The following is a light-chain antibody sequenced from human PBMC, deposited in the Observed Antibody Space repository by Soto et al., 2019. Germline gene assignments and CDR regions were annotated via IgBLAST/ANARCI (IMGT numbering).Light chain of an antibody. V-gene: IGLV1-44*01. J-gene: IGLJ1*01. CDR3: AAWDDSLNGLYV. CDR2: SSN. Sequence: QSVLTQPPSASGTPGQSVTISCSGSSSNIGSNTVDWCQQLPGTAPKLLIYSSNQRPSGVPDRFSGSKSGTSASLAISGLQSDDEADYFCAAWDDSLNGLYVFGTGTKVTVL. CDR1: SSNIGSNT.